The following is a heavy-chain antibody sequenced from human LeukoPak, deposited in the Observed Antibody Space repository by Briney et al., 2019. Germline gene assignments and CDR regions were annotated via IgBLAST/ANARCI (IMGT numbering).Heavy chain of an antibody. Sequence: HWASVKVSCKASGYTFTGYFIHWVRQAPGQGLEWMGWINPNSGGTNYAQKFQGRVTMTRDTSISTAYMELSRLRSDDTAVYYCARAGRRITMIVVGDDAFDIWGQGTMVTVSS. D-gene: IGHD3-22*01. CDR1: GYTFTGYF. CDR3: ARAGRRITMIVVGDDAFDI. V-gene: IGHV1-2*02. CDR2: INPNSGGT. J-gene: IGHJ3*02.